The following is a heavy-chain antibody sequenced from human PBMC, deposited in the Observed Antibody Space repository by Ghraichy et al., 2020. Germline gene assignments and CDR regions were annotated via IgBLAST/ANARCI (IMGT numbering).Heavy chain of an antibody. CDR1: GYTFTGYY. CDR2: INPNSGGT. J-gene: IGHJ4*02. V-gene: IGHV1-2*06. D-gene: IGHD3-16*01. CDR3: ARGGGNDYVWGSKY. Sequence: ASVKVSCKASGYTFTGYYMHWVRQAPGQGLEWMGRINPNSGGTNYAQKFQGRVTMTRDISISTAYMEMRRLRPDDTAVYYCARGGGNDYVWGSKYWGQGTLVTVSS.